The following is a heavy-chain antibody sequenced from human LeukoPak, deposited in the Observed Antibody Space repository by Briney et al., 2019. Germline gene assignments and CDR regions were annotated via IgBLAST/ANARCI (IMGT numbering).Heavy chain of an antibody. Sequence: GGSLRLSCAASGFTFGDYYMSWIRQAPGKGLEWVSYISSSSSYTNYADSVKGRFTISRDNAKNSLYLQMNSLRAEDTAVYYCARWGVWYCSGGSCSAARPFDYWGQGTLVTVSS. CDR2: ISSSSSYT. J-gene: IGHJ4*02. V-gene: IGHV3-11*06. CDR3: ARWGVWYCSGGSCSAARPFDY. D-gene: IGHD2-15*01. CDR1: GFTFGDYY.